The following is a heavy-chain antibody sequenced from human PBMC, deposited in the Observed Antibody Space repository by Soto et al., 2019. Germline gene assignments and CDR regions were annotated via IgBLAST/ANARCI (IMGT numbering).Heavy chain of an antibody. CDR2: IYYSGST. V-gene: IGHV4-39*01. D-gene: IGHD3-10*01. CDR1: CGSISSSSYY. Sequence: SETLSLTCTVSCGSISSSSYYWGWLRQPPGKGLEWIGSIYYSGSTYYNPSLKSRVTISVDTSKNQFSLKLSSVTAADTAVYYCARHGRYYSFAYWGQGTLVTVS. J-gene: IGHJ4*02. CDR3: ARHGRYYSFAY.